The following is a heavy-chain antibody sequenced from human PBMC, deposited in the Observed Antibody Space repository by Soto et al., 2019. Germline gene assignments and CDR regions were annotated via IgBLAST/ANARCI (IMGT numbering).Heavy chain of an antibody. J-gene: IGHJ4*02. V-gene: IGHV3-30*03. D-gene: IGHD3-16*01. CDR2: ASYDGTYK. CDR3: ARGGDVLDY. Sequence: HVELVESGGGVVRPGKSLTVSCTGSGFVFGGFGMHWVRQTPGKGLEWLGMASYDGTYKYFADSVKGRFTISRDNGMNTVYLQMGNLRLEDTSLYYCARGGDVLDYWGRGTLVTVSS. CDR1: GFVFGGFG.